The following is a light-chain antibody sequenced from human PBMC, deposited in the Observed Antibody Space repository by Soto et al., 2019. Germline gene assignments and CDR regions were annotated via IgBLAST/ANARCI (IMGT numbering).Light chain of an antibody. Sequence: EIVMTQPPATLSVSPGERATLSCRASQSVPTDLAWYHHKPSQAPKLLIYGASTRATGIPARFSGSESGTEFTLTITSLQSEDVAVYYCQQYNNGPRTFGQGTKVDIK. CDR1: QSVPTD. CDR3: QQYNNGPRT. V-gene: IGKV3-15*01. J-gene: IGKJ1*01. CDR2: GAS.